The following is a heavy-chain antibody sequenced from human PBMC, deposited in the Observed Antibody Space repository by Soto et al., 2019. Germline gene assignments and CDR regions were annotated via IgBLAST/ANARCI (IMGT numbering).Heavy chain of an antibody. V-gene: IGHV3-23*01. D-gene: IGHD3-10*01. Sequence: EVLLLESGGGLVQPGGSLRLSCAASGFTFSSYAMSWVRQTPGKGLEWVTAISGSGGSTYYADSVKGRFTISRDNCTDKLYLQMNSRRAGETAVYDCAAGRGYYCYYGMDVWGQGTRVSV. CDR1: GFTFSSYA. CDR3: AAGRGYYCYYGMDV. J-gene: IGHJ6*02. CDR2: ISGSGGST.